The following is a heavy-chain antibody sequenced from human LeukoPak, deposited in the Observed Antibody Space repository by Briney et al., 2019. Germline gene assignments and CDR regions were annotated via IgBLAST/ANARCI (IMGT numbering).Heavy chain of an antibody. D-gene: IGHD3-22*01. CDR2: IYYSGST. J-gene: IGHJ4*02. Sequence: SETLSLTCTVSGGSISSSSYYWGWIRQPPGTGLEWIGSIYYSGSTYYNPSLKSRVTISVDTSKNQFSLKLSSVTAADTAVYYCARASYSYDISGWVPFDYWGQGALVTVSS. CDR1: GGSISSSSYY. V-gene: IGHV4-39*01. CDR3: ARASYSYDISGWVPFDY.